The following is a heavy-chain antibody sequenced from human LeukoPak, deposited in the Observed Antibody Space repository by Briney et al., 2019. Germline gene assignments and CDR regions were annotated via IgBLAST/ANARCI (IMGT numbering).Heavy chain of an antibody. CDR1: GGSISSSSYY. CDR2: INHSGST. J-gene: IGHJ4*02. CDR3: ASNSFDYYGSGSYSVDY. V-gene: IGHV4-39*07. Sequence: SETLSLTCTVSGGSISSSSYYWSWIRQPPGKGLEWIGEINHSGSTNYNPSLKSRVTISVDTSKNQFSLKLSSVTAADTAVYYCASNSFDYYGSGSYSVDYWGQGTLVTVSS. D-gene: IGHD3-10*01.